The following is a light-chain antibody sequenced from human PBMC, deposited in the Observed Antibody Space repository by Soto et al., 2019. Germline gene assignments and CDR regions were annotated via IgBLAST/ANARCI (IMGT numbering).Light chain of an antibody. CDR2: DAS. Sequence: DIQMTQSPSSVSASVGDRVTMTCRASQGIRNDLGWYQQKPGKAPKRLMYDASSLQSGVPSRFSGSGSETDFTLTINRLQPDDFATYYCQQYNSLPWTFGQGTKVDI. V-gene: IGKV1-17*01. CDR3: QQYNSLPWT. CDR1: QGIRND. J-gene: IGKJ1*01.